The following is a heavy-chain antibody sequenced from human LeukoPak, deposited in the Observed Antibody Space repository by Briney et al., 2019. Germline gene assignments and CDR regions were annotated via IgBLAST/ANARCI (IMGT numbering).Heavy chain of an antibody. Sequence: GAPLKGSCKASGGTSSGYAISWVRHTPGDRVECIGGIIPIFGTPNSAQKFQGRVTITPEESTSTSSTGRGSARSQETAVYYCARVLDSSGYYYGWWFDYWGQGTPVTVSS. CDR1: GGTSSGYA. CDR3: ARVLDSSGYYYGWWFDY. CDR2: IIPIFGTP. J-gene: IGHJ4*02. D-gene: IGHD3-22*01. V-gene: IGHV1-69*13.